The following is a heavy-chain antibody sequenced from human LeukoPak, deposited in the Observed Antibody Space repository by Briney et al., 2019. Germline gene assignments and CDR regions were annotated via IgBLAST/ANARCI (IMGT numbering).Heavy chain of an antibody. J-gene: IGHJ4*02. Sequence: PGGSLRLSCAASGFTFSSYTMTWVRQAPGKGLEWVSVISGNGGTTYYADSVKGRFTISRGNSKSTLYLQMNSLRVEDTAVYYCAKGRTGYIPDSWGQGTLVTVSS. V-gene: IGHV3-23*01. CDR3: AKGRTGYIPDS. D-gene: IGHD6-13*01. CDR1: GFTFSSYT. CDR2: ISGNGGTT.